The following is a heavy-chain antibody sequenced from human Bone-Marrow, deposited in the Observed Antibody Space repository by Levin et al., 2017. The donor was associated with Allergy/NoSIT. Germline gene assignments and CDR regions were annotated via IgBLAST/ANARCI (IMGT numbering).Heavy chain of an antibody. D-gene: IGHD5-18*01. J-gene: IGHJ4*02. Sequence: GESLKISCAASGFILSSYTMSWVRPAPGKGLEWVSGVSGNGVSIYYADSVKGRFTISRDNPKNTLYLQMNGLRAEDTAVYYCAKDLRQGYSSGSYYFDYWGQGTLVTVSS. CDR2: VSGNGVSI. CDR3: AKDLRQGYSSGSYYFDY. CDR1: GFILSSYT. V-gene: IGHV3-23*01.